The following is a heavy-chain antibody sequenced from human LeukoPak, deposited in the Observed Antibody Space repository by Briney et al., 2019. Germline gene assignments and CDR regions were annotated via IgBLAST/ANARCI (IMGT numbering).Heavy chain of an antibody. CDR2: INPNSGGT. CDR1: GYTFTGYY. J-gene: IGHJ3*02. Sequence: ASVKVSCKASGYTFTGYYMHWVRQAPGQGLEGMGWINPNSGGTNYAQKFQGRVTMTSDTSISTAYMELSRLRSDDTAVYYCARDLPRGYISSWYEMGAFDIWGQGTMVTVSS. V-gene: IGHV1-2*02. CDR3: ARDLPRGYISSWYEMGAFDI. D-gene: IGHD6-13*01.